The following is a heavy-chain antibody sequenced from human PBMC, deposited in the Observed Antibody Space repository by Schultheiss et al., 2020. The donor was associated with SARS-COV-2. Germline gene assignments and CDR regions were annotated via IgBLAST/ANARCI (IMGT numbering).Heavy chain of an antibody. V-gene: IGHV4-34*01. D-gene: IGHD3-3*01. CDR2: INHSGST. CDR1: GGSFSGYY. CDR3: ATTIFGVSYHV. J-gene: IGHJ6*02. Sequence: GSLRLSCAVYGGSFSGYYWSWIRQPPGKGLEWIGEINHSGSTNYNPSLKSRVTISVDTSKNQFSLKLSSVTAADTAVYYCATTIFGVSYHVWGQGTTVTVSS.